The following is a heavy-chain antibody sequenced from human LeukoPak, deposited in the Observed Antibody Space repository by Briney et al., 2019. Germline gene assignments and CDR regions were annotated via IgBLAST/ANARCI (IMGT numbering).Heavy chain of an antibody. CDR2: IIPIFGTA. CDR3: ARGSPPPPRYCSSTSCYYYYYYMDV. Sequence: SVKVSCKASGGTFSSYAISWVRQAPGQGLEWMGGIIPIFGTANYAQKFQGRVTITAEESTSTAYMELSSLRSEDTAVYYCARGSPPPPRYCSSTSCYYYYYYMDVWGKGTTVTVSS. V-gene: IGHV1-69*13. D-gene: IGHD2-2*01. J-gene: IGHJ6*03. CDR1: GGTFSSYA.